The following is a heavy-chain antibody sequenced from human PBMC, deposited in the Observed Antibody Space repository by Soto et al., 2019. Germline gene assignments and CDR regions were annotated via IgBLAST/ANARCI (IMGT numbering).Heavy chain of an antibody. CDR2: ISFEGSNK. Sequence: PGGSLRLSCAASGFNFSEYAMHWVRQSPGKGLEWLAIISFEGSNKYSANSVKGRFTISRDNSKNTLYLQMNSLRAEGTAVYYCAKDPYCSSTSCQNGPSNGMDVWGQGTTVTVSS. D-gene: IGHD2-2*01. J-gene: IGHJ6*02. CDR3: AKDPYCSSTSCQNGPSNGMDV. V-gene: IGHV3-30*18. CDR1: GFNFSEYA.